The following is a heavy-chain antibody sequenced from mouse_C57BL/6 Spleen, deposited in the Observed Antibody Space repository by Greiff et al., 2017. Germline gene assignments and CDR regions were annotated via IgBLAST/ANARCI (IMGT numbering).Heavy chain of an antibody. CDR2: IYPGNSDT. D-gene: IGHD2-1*01. CDR1: GYTFTSYW. J-gene: IGHJ4*01. V-gene: IGHV1-5*01. CDR3: TMDGNYLDYAMDY. Sequence: EVQLQQSGTVLARPGASVKMSCKTSGYTFTSYWMHWVKQRPGQGLEWIGAIYPGNSDTSYNQKFKGKAKLTAVTSASTAYMELSSLTNEDSAVXYCTMDGNYLDYAMDYWGQGTSVTVSS.